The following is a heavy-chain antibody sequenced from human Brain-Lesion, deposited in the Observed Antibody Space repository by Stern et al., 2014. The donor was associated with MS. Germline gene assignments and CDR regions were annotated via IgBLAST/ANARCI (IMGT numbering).Heavy chain of an antibody. CDR1: GGSISSGGYY. V-gene: IGHV4-61*02. CDR3: ARGRVVPGFQYYATDV. D-gene: IGHD2-2*01. J-gene: IGHJ6*02. Sequence: VQLVESGPGLVKPSQTLSLSCTVSGGSISSGGYYWSWIRQPAGKGLEWIGRIFNSGSTTYTPSRKSRVPISIDPSKNQFSRRLNPMTAADTAVYYCARGRVVPGFQYYATDVWGQGTTVIVSS. CDR2: IFNSGST.